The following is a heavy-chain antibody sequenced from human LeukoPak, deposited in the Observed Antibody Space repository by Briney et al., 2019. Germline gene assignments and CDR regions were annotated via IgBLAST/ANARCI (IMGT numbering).Heavy chain of an antibody. Sequence: SETLSLTCTVSGGSISSSSYYWGWIRQPPGKGLEWIGGIYYSGSTYYNPSLKSRVTISVDTSKNQFALKLSSVTAADTAVYYCARAPVGAFDCWGQGTLITVSS. J-gene: IGHJ4*02. CDR1: GGSISSSSYY. CDR3: ARAPVGAFDC. V-gene: IGHV4-39*06. D-gene: IGHD1-26*01. CDR2: IYYSGST.